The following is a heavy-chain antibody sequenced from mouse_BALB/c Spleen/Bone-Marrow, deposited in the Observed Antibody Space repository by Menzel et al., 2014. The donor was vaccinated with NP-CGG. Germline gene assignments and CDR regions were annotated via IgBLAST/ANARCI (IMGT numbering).Heavy chain of an antibody. Sequence: VQLQQSGAELMKTGASVKISCKATGYTFSSYWIEWVKQRPGHGLEWIGEILPGSGSTYYNEKFKGKATFTADTSSNTAYMQLSSLTSEDSAVYYCARERGYWGQGTLVTVSA. V-gene: IGHV1-9*01. CDR3: ARERGY. J-gene: IGHJ3*01. CDR1: GYTFSSYW. CDR2: ILPGSGST.